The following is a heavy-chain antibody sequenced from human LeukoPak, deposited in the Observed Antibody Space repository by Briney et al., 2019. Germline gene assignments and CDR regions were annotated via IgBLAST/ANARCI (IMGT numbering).Heavy chain of an antibody. CDR1: GGSVTRGSYY. CDR3: ARDGSAYNWNDS. J-gene: IGHJ5*01. CDR2: IYYSGST. Sequence: SETLSLTCTVSGGSVTRGSYYWSWIRQPPGKGLEWIGYIYYSGSTNYNPSLKSRATISLDTSKNQFSLKLRSVTAADTAVYYCARDGSAYNWNDSWGQGTLVTVSS. D-gene: IGHD5-12*01. V-gene: IGHV4-61*01.